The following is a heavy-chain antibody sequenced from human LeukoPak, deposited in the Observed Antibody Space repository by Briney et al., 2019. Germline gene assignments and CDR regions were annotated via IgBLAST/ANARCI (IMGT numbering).Heavy chain of an antibody. V-gene: IGHV3-74*01. J-gene: IGHJ4*02. Sequence: GGSLRLSCAASGFTFSSYWMHWVRQAPGKGLVWVSRIKTDGSSTSYADSVKGRFTISRDNAKNTLYLQMNSLRAEDTAVYYCARKRDGAYDFDYWGQGTLVTASS. CDR1: GFTFSSYW. CDR2: IKTDGSST. D-gene: IGHD5-24*01. CDR3: ARKRDGAYDFDY.